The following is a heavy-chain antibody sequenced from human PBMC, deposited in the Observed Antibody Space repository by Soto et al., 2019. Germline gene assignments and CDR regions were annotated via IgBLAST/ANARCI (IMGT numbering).Heavy chain of an antibody. CDR2: ISYDGNNK. D-gene: IGHD4-17*01. J-gene: IGHJ4*02. V-gene: IGHV3-30*18. CDR1: VFTFSSYG. CDR3: AKDHLETTVTTPSY. Sequence: PWGSLRLSCSASVFTFSSYGMHWFRQAPGKGLEWVAVISYDGNNKYYADSVKGRFTISRDNFKNTLYLQMDSLRAEDTAMYYCAKDHLETTVTTPSYWGQGTLVTVSS.